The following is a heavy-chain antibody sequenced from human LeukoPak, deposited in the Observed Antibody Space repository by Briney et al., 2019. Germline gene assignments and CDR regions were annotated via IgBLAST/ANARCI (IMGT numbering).Heavy chain of an antibody. J-gene: IGHJ4*02. Sequence: SETLSLTCTVSGGSISSYYWSWIRQPPGKGLEWIGEINHSGSTNYNPSLKRRVTISVDTSKNQFSLKLSSVTAADTAVYYCARLHIYGGNSPYYFDYWGQGTLVTVSS. CDR3: ARLHIYGGNSPYYFDY. D-gene: IGHD4-23*01. CDR1: GGSISSYY. CDR2: INHSGST. V-gene: IGHV4-34*01.